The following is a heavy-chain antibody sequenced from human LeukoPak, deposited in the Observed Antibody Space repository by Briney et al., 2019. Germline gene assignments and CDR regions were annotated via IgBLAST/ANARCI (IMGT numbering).Heavy chain of an antibody. CDR3: ARPGGGYYDSSGYYYFDY. V-gene: IGHV5-51*01. CDR2: IYPGDSDT. D-gene: IGHD3-22*01. CDR1: GYSFTSYW. J-gene: IGHJ4*02. Sequence: GESLKISCKGSGYSFTSYWIGWVRQMPGKGLEWMGIIYPGDSDTRYSPSFQGQVTISADKSISTAYLQWSSLKASDTAMYYCARPGGGYYDSSGYYYFDYWGQGTLVTVSS.